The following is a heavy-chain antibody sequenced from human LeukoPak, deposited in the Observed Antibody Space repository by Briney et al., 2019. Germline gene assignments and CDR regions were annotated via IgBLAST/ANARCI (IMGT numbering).Heavy chain of an antibody. V-gene: IGHV4-4*02. CDR3: SRENGAFSPFGY. D-gene: IGHD2-8*01. Sequence: PSETLSLTCAVSGGSISSSNWWSWVRPPPGKGLEWIGEIYHSGSTNYNPSLKSRVTISVDKSKNQFSLNLTSVTAADTAVYYCSRENGAFSPFGYWGQGTLVTVPS. J-gene: IGHJ4*02. CDR1: GGSISSSNW. CDR2: IYHSGST.